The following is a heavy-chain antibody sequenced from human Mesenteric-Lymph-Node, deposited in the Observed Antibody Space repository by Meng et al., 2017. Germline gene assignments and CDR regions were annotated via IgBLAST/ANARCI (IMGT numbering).Heavy chain of an antibody. J-gene: IGHJ3*02. CDR1: GFTFSTYA. V-gene: IGHV3-30*07. Sequence: GESLKISCAASGFTFSTYAMHWVRQAPGKGLEWVAVISDDVNLKNYADSVKGRFTISRDNPKNTLYLQMNSLRAEDTALYYCARGGFGDHHAFDIWGQGTLVTVSS. CDR2: ISDDVNLK. CDR3: ARGGFGDHHAFDI. D-gene: IGHD5-12*01.